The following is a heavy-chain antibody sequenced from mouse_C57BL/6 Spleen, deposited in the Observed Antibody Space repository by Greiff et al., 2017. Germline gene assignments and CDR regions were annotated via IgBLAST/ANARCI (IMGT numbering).Heavy chain of an antibody. CDR1: GYTFTSYW. J-gene: IGHJ4*01. Sequence: QVQLQQPGAELVKPGASVKLSCKASGYTFTSYWMQWVKQRPGQGLEWIGEIDPSDSYTNYNQKFKGKATLTVDTSSSTAYMQLSSLTSEDSAVYYCARREIYYGNYNYAMDYWGQGTSVTVSS. CDR2: IDPSDSYT. CDR3: ARREIYYGNYNYAMDY. V-gene: IGHV1-50*01. D-gene: IGHD2-1*01.